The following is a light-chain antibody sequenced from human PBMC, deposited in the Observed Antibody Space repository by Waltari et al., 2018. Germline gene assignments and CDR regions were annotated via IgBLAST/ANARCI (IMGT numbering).Light chain of an antibody. Sequence: QSALTQPASVSGSPGQSITISCTGTSSDVGGYNYVSWYEQHPGKAPKPIIYEVSDRSSGVSNRFSGSKSANTASLTISGLQTEDEADYYCSSYTRSNTWVFGGGTRLTVL. J-gene: IGLJ3*02. CDR3: SSYTRSNTWV. CDR2: EVS. V-gene: IGLV2-14*01. CDR1: SSDVGGYNY.